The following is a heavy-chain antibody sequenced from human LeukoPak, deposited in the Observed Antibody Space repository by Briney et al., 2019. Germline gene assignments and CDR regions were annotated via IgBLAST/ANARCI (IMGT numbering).Heavy chain of an antibody. Sequence: SVKVSCKATGGTFSSYAISWVRQAPGQGLEWMGRIIPILGIANYAQKFQGRVTITADKSTSTAYMELSSLRSEDTAVYYCARERRFTTVTTNPDYWGQGTLVTVSS. V-gene: IGHV1-69*04. CDR2: IIPILGIA. J-gene: IGHJ4*02. CDR3: ARERRFTTVTTNPDY. D-gene: IGHD4-17*01. CDR1: GGTFSSYA.